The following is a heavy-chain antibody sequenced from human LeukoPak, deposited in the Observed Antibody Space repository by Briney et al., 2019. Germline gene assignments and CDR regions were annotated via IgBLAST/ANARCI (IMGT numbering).Heavy chain of an antibody. V-gene: IGHV1-69-2*01. CDR3: ATEDYSNAAGPNFDY. D-gene: IGHD4-11*01. Sequence: ATVKISCKVSGYTFTYYYMHWVPQAPGKGLEGMGLVDPEDGETIYAEKSQGRVTITADTSTDTAYMELSSLRSEDTAVYYCATEDYSNAAGPNFDYWGQGTLVTVAS. CDR1: GYTFTYYY. CDR2: VDPEDGET. J-gene: IGHJ4*02.